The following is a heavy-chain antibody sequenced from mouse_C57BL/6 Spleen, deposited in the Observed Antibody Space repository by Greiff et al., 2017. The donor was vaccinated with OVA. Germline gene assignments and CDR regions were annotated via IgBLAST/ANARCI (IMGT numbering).Heavy chain of an antibody. Sequence: QVQLQQSGPELVKPGASVKISCKASGYAFSSSWMNWVKQRPGKGLEWIGRIYPGDGDTNYNGKFKGKATLTADKSSSTAYMQLSSLTSEDSAVYFCARCPDSSGYLGYFDYWGQGTTLTVSS. J-gene: IGHJ2*01. CDR1: GYAFSSSW. V-gene: IGHV1-82*01. CDR3: ARCPDSSGYLGYFDY. D-gene: IGHD3-2*02. CDR2: IYPGDGDT.